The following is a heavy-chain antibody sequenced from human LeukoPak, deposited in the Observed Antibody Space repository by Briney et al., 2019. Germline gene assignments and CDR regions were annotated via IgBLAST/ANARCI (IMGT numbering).Heavy chain of an antibody. J-gene: IGHJ4*02. D-gene: IGHD6-19*01. CDR3: AKAQPGYSSGWYLDY. CDR1: GFTFSSYG. V-gene: IGHV3-23*01. CDR2: ISGSGGST. Sequence: GGSLRLSCAASGFTFSSYGMSWVRQAPGKGLEWVSAISGSGGSTYYADSVKGRFTISRDNSKNTLYLQMNSLRAEDTAVYYCAKAQPGYSSGWYLDYWGQGTLVTVSS.